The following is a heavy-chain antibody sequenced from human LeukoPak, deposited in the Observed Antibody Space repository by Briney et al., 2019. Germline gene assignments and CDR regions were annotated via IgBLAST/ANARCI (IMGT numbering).Heavy chain of an antibody. Sequence: PGGSLRLSCAASGFTFSSYEMNWVRQAPGKGLEWVSSISSSSSYIYYADSVKGRFTISRDNAKNSLYLQMNSLRAEDTAVYYCARVGTAMADYWGQGTLVTVSS. V-gene: IGHV3-21*01. CDR3: ARVGTAMADY. D-gene: IGHD5-18*01. CDR2: ISSSSSYI. CDR1: GFTFSSYE. J-gene: IGHJ4*02.